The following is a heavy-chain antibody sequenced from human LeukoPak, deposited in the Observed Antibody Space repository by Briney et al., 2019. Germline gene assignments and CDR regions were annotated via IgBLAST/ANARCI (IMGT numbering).Heavy chain of an antibody. CDR2: ISAYNGNA. CDR3: ATQEWLPDYYYYYMDV. D-gene: IGHD3-3*01. V-gene: IGHV1-18*01. J-gene: IGHJ6*03. CDR1: GYTFSIYG. Sequence: ASVKVSCKTSGYTFSIYGISWVRQAPGQGLEWMGWISAYNGNAVYEQNLQGRFTMTTDTSTSTAYMELRSLRSDDTAVYYCATQEWLPDYYYYYMDVWGKGTTVTVSS.